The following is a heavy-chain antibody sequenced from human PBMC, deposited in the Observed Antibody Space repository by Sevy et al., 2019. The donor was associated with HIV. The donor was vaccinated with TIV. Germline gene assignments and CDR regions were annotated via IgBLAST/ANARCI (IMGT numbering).Heavy chain of an antibody. D-gene: IGHD3-3*01. CDR1: GFNFRTYS. J-gene: IGHJ4*01. CDR2: ISDDSRYI. CDR3: ARDFTIFGVVSGLDY. V-gene: IGHV3-21*04. Sequence: GGSLRLSCAASGFNFRTYSMNWVRQAPGKGLEWLSSISDDSRYIYYSDSVKGRFTISRANAKNLLFLQMNNLRVEDTAIYYCARDFTIFGVVSGLDYWGQGNLVTVSS.